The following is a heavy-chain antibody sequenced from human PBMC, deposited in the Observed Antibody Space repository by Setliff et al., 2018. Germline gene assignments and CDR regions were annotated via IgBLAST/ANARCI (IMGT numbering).Heavy chain of an antibody. Sequence: SVKVSCKASGGIFNSFSITWVRQAPGQGLEWMGRITPLFETTNYVEKFQGRVTITADKSTSTAYMELSRLTSEDTAVYYCALEYSNSSPTVYYYMDVWGKGTTVTVSS. CDR2: ITPLFETT. D-gene: IGHD6-6*01. CDR1: GGIFNSFS. J-gene: IGHJ6*03. V-gene: IGHV1-69*06. CDR3: ALEYSNSSPTVYYYMDV.